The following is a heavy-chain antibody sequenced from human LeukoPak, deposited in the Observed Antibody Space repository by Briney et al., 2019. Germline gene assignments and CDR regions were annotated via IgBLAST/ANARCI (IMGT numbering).Heavy chain of an antibody. J-gene: IGHJ6*02. Sequence: PGGSLRLSCAASGFTFSTYAMNWVRQAPGKGLEWVSYISTGSSNIYYADSVKGRFTISRDNAKNSLYLQMNSLRDEDTAVYYCARGGSGYGDYYYFYGMDVWGQGTTVTVSS. V-gene: IGHV3-48*02. CDR3: ARGGSGYGDYYYFYGMDV. D-gene: IGHD3-22*01. CDR1: GFTFSTYA. CDR2: ISTGSSNI.